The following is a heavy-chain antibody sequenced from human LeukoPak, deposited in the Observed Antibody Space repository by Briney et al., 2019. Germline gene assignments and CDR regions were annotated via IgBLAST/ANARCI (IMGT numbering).Heavy chain of an antibody. V-gene: IGHV3-30*18. CDR3: AKDKGYCSGGSCYGGGD. CDR1: GFTFSSYG. J-gene: IGHJ4*02. Sequence: GGSLRLSCAASGFTFSSYGMHWVRQAPGKGLEWVAVISYDGSNKYYADSVKGRFTISRDNSKSTLYLQMNSLRAEDTAVYYCAKDKGYCSGGSCYGGGDWGQGTLVTVSS. D-gene: IGHD2-15*01. CDR2: ISYDGSNK.